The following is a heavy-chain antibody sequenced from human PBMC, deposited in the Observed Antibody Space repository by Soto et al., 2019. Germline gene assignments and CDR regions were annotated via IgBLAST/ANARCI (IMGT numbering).Heavy chain of an antibody. V-gene: IGHV4-39*01. CDR2: IYYSGST. CDR1: GGSISSSSYY. J-gene: IGHJ4*02. D-gene: IGHD6-19*01. CDR3: ARNRLAGKFDY. Sequence: SETLSLTCTVSGGSISSSSYYWGWIRQPPGKGLEWIGSIYYSGSTYYNPSLKSRVTISVDTSKNQFSLKLSSVTAADTAVYYCARNRLAGKFDYWGQGTLVTVSS.